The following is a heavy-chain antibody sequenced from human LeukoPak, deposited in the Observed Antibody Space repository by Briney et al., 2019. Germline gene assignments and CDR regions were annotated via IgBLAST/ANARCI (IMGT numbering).Heavy chain of an antibody. D-gene: IGHD6-19*01. J-gene: IGHJ4*02. Sequence: GGSLRLSCAASGLTFSSYGMHWVRQAPGKGLEWVAVIWYDGSNKYYADSVKGRFTISRDNSKNTLYLQMNSLRAEDTAVYYCAKDAEWLVKVPYYFDYWGQGTLVTVSP. CDR2: IWYDGSNK. V-gene: IGHV3-33*06. CDR1: GLTFSSYG. CDR3: AKDAEWLVKVPYYFDY.